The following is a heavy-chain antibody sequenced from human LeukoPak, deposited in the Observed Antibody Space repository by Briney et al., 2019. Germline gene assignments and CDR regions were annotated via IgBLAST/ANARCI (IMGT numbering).Heavy chain of an antibody. D-gene: IGHD2-15*01. CDR1: GGSISSSSYY. CDR3: ARDLAATRYFDY. Sequence: TPSETLSLTCTASGGSISSSSYYWGWIRQPPGKGLEWIGSIYYSGSTYYNPSLKIRVTISVDTSKNQFSLKLSSVTAADTAVYYCARDLAATRYFDYWGQGTLVTVSS. CDR2: IYYSGST. V-gene: IGHV4-39*07. J-gene: IGHJ4*02.